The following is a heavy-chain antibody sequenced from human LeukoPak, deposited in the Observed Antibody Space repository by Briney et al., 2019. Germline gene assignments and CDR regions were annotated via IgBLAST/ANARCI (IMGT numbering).Heavy chain of an antibody. CDR2: IYSGGST. J-gene: IGHJ3*02. V-gene: IGHV3-53*01. D-gene: IGHD1-26*01. CDR3: AREGSAPVEGAFDI. CDR1: GFTVSSNY. Sequence: GGSLRLSCAASGFTVSSNYMSWVRQAPGKGLEWVSVIYSGGSTYYADSVKGRFTISRDNSKNTLYLQMNSPRGEDTAVYYCAREGSAPVEGAFDIWGQGTMVTVSS.